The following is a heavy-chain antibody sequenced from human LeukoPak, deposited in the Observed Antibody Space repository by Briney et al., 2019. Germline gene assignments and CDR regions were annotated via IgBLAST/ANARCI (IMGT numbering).Heavy chain of an antibody. V-gene: IGHV3-33*01. D-gene: IGHD1-26*01. CDR1: GFTFSSYG. CDR3: ARGGARYYFDY. Sequence: GGSLRLSSAASGFTFSSYGMHWVRQAPGKGLEWVAVIWYDGSNKYYADSVKGRFTISRDNSKNTLYLQMNSLRAEDTAVYYCARGGARYYFDYWGQGTLVTVSS. CDR2: IWYDGSNK. J-gene: IGHJ4*02.